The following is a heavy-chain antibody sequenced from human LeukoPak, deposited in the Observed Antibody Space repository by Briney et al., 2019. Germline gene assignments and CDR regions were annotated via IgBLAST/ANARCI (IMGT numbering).Heavy chain of an antibody. CDR3: ARTSTYYYDSIDAFDI. V-gene: IGHV1-69*05. CDR1: GGTFSSYA. J-gene: IGHJ3*02. D-gene: IGHD3-22*01. CDR2: IIPIFGTA. Sequence: SVKVSCKASGGTFSSYAISWVRQAPGQGLEWMGRIIPIFGTANYAQKFQGRVTITTDESTSTDYMELSSLRYEDTDVYYCARTSTYYYDSIDAFDIWGPGTIVTVSS.